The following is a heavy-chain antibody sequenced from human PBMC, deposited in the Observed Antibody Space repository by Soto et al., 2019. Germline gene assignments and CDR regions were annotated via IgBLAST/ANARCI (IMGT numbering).Heavy chain of an antibody. D-gene: IGHD3-16*01. J-gene: IGHJ2*01. V-gene: IGHV3-21*06. CDR2: ISSSSSNI. CDR3: ARDGGKRGGGYFDL. CDR1: GFTFSSYS. Sequence: EVQLVESGGGLVKPGGSLRLSCAASGFTFSSYSMNWVRQAPGKGLEWVSSISSSSSNIYYADAVKGRFTMSRDNAKNLVYLQMKRPRADDTAVYYCARDGGKRGGGYFDLWGRGTLVTVSS.